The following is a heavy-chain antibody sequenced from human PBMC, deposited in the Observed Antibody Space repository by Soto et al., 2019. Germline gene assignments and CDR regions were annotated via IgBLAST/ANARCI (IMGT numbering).Heavy chain of an antibody. CDR1: GFTFRTYA. CDR2: IDYSGTYT. CDR3: AKDPCGGDCYPPLDWLDP. V-gene: IGHV3-23*05. D-gene: IGHD2-21*02. Sequence: PGGSMRLSCAASGFTFRTYAVIWVRQAPGKGLEWVSSIDYSGTYTKYADSVRGRFTISRDNSKNTLYLQMNSLRAEDTAVYYCAKDPCGGDCYPPLDWLDPWGQGTLVTVSS. J-gene: IGHJ5*02.